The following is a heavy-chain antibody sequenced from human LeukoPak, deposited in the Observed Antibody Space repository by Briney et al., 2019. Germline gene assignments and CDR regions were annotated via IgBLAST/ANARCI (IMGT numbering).Heavy chain of an antibody. D-gene: IGHD1-26*01. CDR3: TTYLIVGKGNWFDP. Sequence: PGGSLRLSCAASGFNFGSYSMTWVRQAPGKGLEWVSVISADSATTFYADSVKGRFTISRDNAKNTVFLQTSSLRAEDTAVYYCTTYLIVGKGNWFDPWGQGTLVTVSS. V-gene: IGHV3-23*01. CDR1: GFNFGSYS. CDR2: ISADSATT. J-gene: IGHJ5*02.